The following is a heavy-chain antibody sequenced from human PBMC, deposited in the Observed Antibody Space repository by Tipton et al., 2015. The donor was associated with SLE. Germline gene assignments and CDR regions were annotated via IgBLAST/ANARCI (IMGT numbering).Heavy chain of an antibody. CDR1: GGSVSSGSQY. CDR2: IYTRGST. V-gene: IGHV4-61*02. D-gene: IGHD6-13*01. J-gene: IGHJ6*03. CDR3: AREAGLSSRSYYHGYMDV. Sequence: LRLSCTVSGGSVSSGSQYWSWIRQSAGKGLEWIGRIYTRGSTNYNPSLMSRVAISLDTPKNQFSLKLSSVTAADTAVYYCAREAGLSSRSYYHGYMDVWGKGTTVTISS.